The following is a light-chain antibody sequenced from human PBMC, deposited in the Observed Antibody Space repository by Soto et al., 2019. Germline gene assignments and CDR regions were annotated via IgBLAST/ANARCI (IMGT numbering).Light chain of an antibody. CDR3: MQALQTPWT. J-gene: IGKJ1*01. CDR2: LGS. Sequence: DIVMTQSPLSLPVTPGEPGSISCRSSQSLLHSNGYNYLDWYLPKPGQSPQLLIYLGSNRASGVPDRFSGSGSGTDFTLKISRVEAEDVGVYYCMQALQTPWTFGQGTKV. V-gene: IGKV2-28*01. CDR1: QSLLHSNGYNY.